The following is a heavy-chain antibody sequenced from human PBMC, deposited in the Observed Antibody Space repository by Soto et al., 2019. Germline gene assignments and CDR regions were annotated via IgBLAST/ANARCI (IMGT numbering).Heavy chain of an antibody. J-gene: IGHJ6*02. CDR3: AGRGLTTWWGDGMGV. CDR2: IYWDDDK. V-gene: IGHV2-5*02. D-gene: IGHD4-4*01. CDR1: GFSLRTSGLG. Sequence: QISLKESGPTLVKPTQTLTLTCTFSGFSLRTSGLGVGWIRQPPGKALGWLALIYWDDDKRYSPSRKSRLTIPQATSKIQVVLTTTNMDPVDTATHYCAGRGLTTWWGDGMGVGGQGIMVIVSS.